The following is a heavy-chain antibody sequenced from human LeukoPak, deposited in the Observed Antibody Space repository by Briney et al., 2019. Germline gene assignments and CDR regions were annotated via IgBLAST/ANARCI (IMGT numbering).Heavy chain of an antibody. Sequence: GGSLRLSCTASGFSFNNYGIHWVRQAPGKGLEWVAVISNDGTNKHYADSVKGRFTISRDNSKSTLYLQMNSLRAEDTAVYYCAKAMHIVVVTAILSWGQGTLVTVSS. CDR1: GFSFNNYG. CDR2: ISNDGTNK. J-gene: IGHJ5*02. CDR3: AKAMHIVVVTAILS. D-gene: IGHD2-21*02. V-gene: IGHV3-30*18.